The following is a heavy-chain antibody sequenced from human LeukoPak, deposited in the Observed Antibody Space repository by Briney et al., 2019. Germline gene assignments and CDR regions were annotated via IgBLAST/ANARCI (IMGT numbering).Heavy chain of an antibody. CDR3: ARAYWGIGYYCLDY. J-gene: IGHJ4*02. CDR1: GYTFTSYA. V-gene: IGHV1-2*02. D-gene: IGHD3-22*01. Sequence: ASVKVSCKASGYTFTSYAMNWVRQAPGQGLEWMGWINPNSGGTNYAQKFQGRVTMTRDTSISTAYMELSRLRSDDTAVYYCARAYWGIGYYCLDYWGQGTLVTVSS. CDR2: INPNSGGT.